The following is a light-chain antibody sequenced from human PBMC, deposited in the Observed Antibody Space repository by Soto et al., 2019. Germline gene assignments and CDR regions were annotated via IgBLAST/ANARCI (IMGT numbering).Light chain of an antibody. V-gene: IGKV3-11*01. CDR3: QQRSNWLWT. J-gene: IGKJ1*01. Sequence: EMVMPQSPATLSVSPGERATLSCRASQSVSSYLAWYQQKPGQAPRLLIYDASNRATGIPARFSGSGSGTDFTLTISSLEPEDFAVYYCQQRSNWLWTFGQGTKVDIK. CDR1: QSVSSY. CDR2: DAS.